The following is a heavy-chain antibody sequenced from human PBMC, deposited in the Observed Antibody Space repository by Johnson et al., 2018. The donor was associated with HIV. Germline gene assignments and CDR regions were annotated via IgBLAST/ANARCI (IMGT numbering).Heavy chain of an antibody. Sequence: VQLVESGGGLVQPGGSLRLSCAASGFTVSSNYMGWVRQAPGKGLEWVGRIRSKANSYATAYAASVKGRFTISRDDSKNTAYLQMNSLKTEDTAVYYCARGTPYGGNSWDFDIWGQGTMVTVSS. D-gene: IGHD4-23*01. V-gene: IGHV3-73*01. CDR3: ARGTPYGGNSWDFDI. CDR1: GFTVSSNY. J-gene: IGHJ3*02. CDR2: IRSKANSYAT.